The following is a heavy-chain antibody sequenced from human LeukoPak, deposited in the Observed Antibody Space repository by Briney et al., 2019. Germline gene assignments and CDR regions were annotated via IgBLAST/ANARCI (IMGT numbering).Heavy chain of an antibody. J-gene: IGHJ4*02. Sequence: ASVKVSCKASGYTFTSYCISWVRQAPGQGLEWMGWISAYNGNTNYAQKLQGGVTMTTDTSTSTAYMELRSLRSDDTAVYYCARGGGITMVGGVIIIRYYFDYWGQGTLVTVSS. V-gene: IGHV1-18*01. CDR3: ARGGGITMVGGVIIIRYYFDY. D-gene: IGHD3-10*01. CDR2: ISAYNGNT. CDR1: GYTFTSYC.